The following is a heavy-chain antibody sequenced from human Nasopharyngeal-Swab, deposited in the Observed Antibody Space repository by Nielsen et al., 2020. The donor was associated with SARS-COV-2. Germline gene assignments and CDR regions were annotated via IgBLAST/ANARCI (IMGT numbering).Heavy chain of an antibody. Sequence: WIRQPPGKGLEWVAVTWYDGSNKYYADSVKGRSTISRDNSKNTLYLQMNSLRAEDTAVYYCARDPDDILTGYYFDYWGQGTLVTVSS. CDR2: TWYDGSNK. J-gene: IGHJ4*02. CDR3: ARDPDDILTGYYFDY. V-gene: IGHV3-33*01. D-gene: IGHD3-9*01.